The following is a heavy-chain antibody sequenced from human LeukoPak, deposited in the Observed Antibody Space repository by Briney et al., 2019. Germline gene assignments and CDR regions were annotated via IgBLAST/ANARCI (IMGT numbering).Heavy chain of an antibody. V-gene: IGHV3-7*01. D-gene: IGHD3-3*01. CDR2: IKKDGSEK. CDR3: ARRYYDFWSGYSYYFDY. J-gene: IGHJ4*02. Sequence: GGSLRLSCAASGFTFSSYWMSWVRQAPGKGLEWVANIKKDGSEKYYVDSVKGRFTISRDNAKNSLYLQMNSLRAEDTAVYYCARRYYDFWSGYSYYFDYWGQGTLVTVSS. CDR1: GFTFSSYW.